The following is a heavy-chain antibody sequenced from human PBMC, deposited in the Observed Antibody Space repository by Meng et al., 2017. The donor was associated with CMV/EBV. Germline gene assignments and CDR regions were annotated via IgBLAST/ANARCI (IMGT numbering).Heavy chain of an antibody. V-gene: IGHV1-2*02. CDR2: VNSNNDAT. CDR3: VRSSGWSLFDY. D-gene: IGHD6-19*01. Sequence: QWQLVKTRAGMKKPWASVDVSGTTSGFTLSDYYIHWVRQAPGQGLEWMGWVNSNNDATNYARKFQGRVSMTRDTSISTAHMELSRLMSDDTAVYYCVRSSGWSLFDYWGQGTLVTVSS. J-gene: IGHJ4*02. CDR1: GFTLSDYY.